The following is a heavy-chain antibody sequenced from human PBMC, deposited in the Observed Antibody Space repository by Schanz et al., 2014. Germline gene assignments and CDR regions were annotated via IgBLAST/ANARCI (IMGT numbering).Heavy chain of an antibody. Sequence: VQLVESGGGLVQPGGSLRLSCAASGFTFSDYYMTWIRQAPGKGLEWLSYISRDGTTSYYADSVKGRFTISRDNAKNSLYLEMPSLRGEDTAVYYCARENLNWEAFDIWGQGTVVTVSS. CDR2: ISRDGTTS. V-gene: IGHV3-11*01. CDR3: ARENLNWEAFDI. D-gene: IGHD7-27*01. J-gene: IGHJ3*02. CDR1: GFTFSDYY.